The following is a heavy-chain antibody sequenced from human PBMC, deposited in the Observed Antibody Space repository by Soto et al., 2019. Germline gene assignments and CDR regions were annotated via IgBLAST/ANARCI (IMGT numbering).Heavy chain of an antibody. J-gene: IGHJ4*02. CDR2: IKTKPDDGTI. CDR1: GLIFGDVW. CDR3: TTSNLGVDF. V-gene: IGHV3-15*01. D-gene: IGHD1-1*01. Sequence: GGSLRLSCAASGLIFGDVWMTWVRQAPGKGLEWVGRIKTKPDDGTIDYAAPVRGRFTISRDDSKNTLYLQMTSLTPDDTGVYYCTTSNLGVDFWGPGTLVTVSS.